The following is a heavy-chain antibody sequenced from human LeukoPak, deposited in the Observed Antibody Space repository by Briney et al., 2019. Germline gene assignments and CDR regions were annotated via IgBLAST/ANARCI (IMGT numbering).Heavy chain of an antibody. CDR2: ISGSGGNT. J-gene: IGHJ6*02. D-gene: IGHD6-13*01. V-gene: IGHV3-23*01. CDR1: RFTFSAYS. Sequence: PGGSLRLSCAASRFTFSAYSMTWVRQAPRKGLELVSAISGSGGNTYYADSVKGRFTISRDNSKNTLYLQMNSLRAEDTAAYYCARGGILYGMDVWGQGTTVTVSS. CDR3: ARGGILYGMDV.